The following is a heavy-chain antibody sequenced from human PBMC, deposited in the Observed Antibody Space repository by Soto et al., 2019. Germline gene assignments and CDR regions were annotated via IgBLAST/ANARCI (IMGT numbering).Heavy chain of an antibody. J-gene: IGHJ6*04. CDR1: GFTLSSYS. V-gene: IGHV3-48*02. CDR2: ISSGSDTI. CDR3: ARPGEGVLFYYALHV. Sequence: EVQLVESGGGLVQPGGSLRLSCVASGFTLSSYSMNWVRQAPGKGLEWISYISSGSDTIYYADSVKGRFTVSRDNAKNSVDLKMNSLRDDDTAVYYCARPGEGVLFYYALHVWGKGTTVTVSS. D-gene: IGHD3-16*01.